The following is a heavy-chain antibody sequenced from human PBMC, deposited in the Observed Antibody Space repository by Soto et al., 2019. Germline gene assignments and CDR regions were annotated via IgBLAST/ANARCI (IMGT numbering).Heavy chain of an antibody. J-gene: IGHJ5*02. Sequence: GGSLRLSCAASGFTFSSYSMNWVRQAPGKGLEWVSYISSSSTIYYADSVKGRFTISRDNAKNSLYLQMNSLRDEDTAVYYCARESNYYDSSGYYLWGQGTLVTAPQ. CDR2: ISSSSTI. D-gene: IGHD3-22*01. CDR3: ARESNYYDSSGYYL. CDR1: GFTFSSYS. V-gene: IGHV3-48*02.